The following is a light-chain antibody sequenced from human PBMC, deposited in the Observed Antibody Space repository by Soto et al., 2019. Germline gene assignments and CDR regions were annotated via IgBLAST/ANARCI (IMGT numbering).Light chain of an antibody. CDR2: GAS. CDR3: QPYKRGPPRT. V-gene: IGKV3-15*01. CDR1: QSVSTN. J-gene: IGKJ1*01. Sequence: EIVMTQSPATLSVSPGDRATLSCRASQSVSTNLAWYQQKPGQAPRLLIYGASTRPTGVPARFSGSGSGTEFTLSISSLQSEDFALYYCQPYKRGPPRTFGQGTKVETK.